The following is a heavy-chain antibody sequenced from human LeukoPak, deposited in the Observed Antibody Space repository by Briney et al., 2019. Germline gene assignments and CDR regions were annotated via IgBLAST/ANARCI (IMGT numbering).Heavy chain of an antibody. CDR2: IRNDGSDK. D-gene: IGHD5-18*01. J-gene: IGHJ4*02. CDR1: GFTFSSYG. Sequence: GGSLRLSCAASGFTFSSYGIYWVRQAPGKGLDWVAFIRNDGSDKYYGGSVKGRFTISRDNSKNTVYLQMNSLRSEDTSVYFCAKVATETAMVTGGFDYWGQGTLVTVSS. CDR3: AKVATETAMVTGGFDY. V-gene: IGHV3-30*02.